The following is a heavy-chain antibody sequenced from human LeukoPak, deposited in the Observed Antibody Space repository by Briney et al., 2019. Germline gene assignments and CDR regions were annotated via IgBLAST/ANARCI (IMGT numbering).Heavy chain of an antibody. CDR1: GGTFSSYA. CDR2: IIPIFGTV. CDR3: ARFQGSGYRKYYFDY. D-gene: IGHD3-3*01. Sequence: SVKVSCKASGGTFSSYAISWVRQAPGQGLEWMGGIIPIFGTVNYAQKFQGRVTITTDESTSTAYMELSSLRSEDTAVYYCARFQGSGYRKYYFDYWGQGTLVTVSS. V-gene: IGHV1-69*05. J-gene: IGHJ4*02.